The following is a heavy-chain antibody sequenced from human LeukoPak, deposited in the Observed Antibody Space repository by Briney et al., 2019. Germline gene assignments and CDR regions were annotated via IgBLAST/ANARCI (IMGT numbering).Heavy chain of an antibody. CDR1: GYSFATYW. Sequence: GESLKISCNGSGYSFATYWIGRVRQMPGKRLEWMGDIYPQDSDTKYSPSFQDQVTISADTSLNTAYLHWSSLQASDTAIYFCARRHGYCTSSSCYLYFDNWGQRAVVTVSS. CDR2: IYPQDSDT. V-gene: IGHV5-51*01. J-gene: IGHJ4*02. CDR3: ARRHGYCTSSSCYLYFDN. D-gene: IGHD2-2*01.